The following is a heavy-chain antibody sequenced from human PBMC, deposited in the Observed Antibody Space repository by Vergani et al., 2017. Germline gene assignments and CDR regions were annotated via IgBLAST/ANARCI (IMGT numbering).Heavy chain of an antibody. CDR1: GGSISRNAYY. Sequence: QVQLQESGPGLVKPSQTLSLTCSVSGGSISRNAYYWSWIRQPPGKGLDWLGYIYYSGSNYYNPSLKSRLTMSVDTSKNQFSLELSSVTASDTAMYYCASKPTGTSWYSVKYYFDFWGQGTLVAVSS. CDR2: IYYSGSN. D-gene: IGHD6-13*01. V-gene: IGHV4-30-4*08. J-gene: IGHJ4*02. CDR3: ASKPTGTSWYSVKYYFDF.